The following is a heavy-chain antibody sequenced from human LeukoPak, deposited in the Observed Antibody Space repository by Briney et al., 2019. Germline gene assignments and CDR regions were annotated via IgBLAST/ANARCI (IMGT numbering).Heavy chain of an antibody. CDR1: GVSVGGYD. Sequence: PSETLSLTCAVHGVSVGGYDWSWIRQSPGKGLEWIGEIRSGYTNYNPSLKTRVTISADTSENQLSLRLTSVTAADTAVYYCARMRCGHTDNRCYNYCGQGTLVTVSS. J-gene: IGHJ4*02. CDR2: IRSGYT. CDR3: ARMRCGHTDNRCYNY. V-gene: IGHV4-34*01. D-gene: IGHD2-21*01.